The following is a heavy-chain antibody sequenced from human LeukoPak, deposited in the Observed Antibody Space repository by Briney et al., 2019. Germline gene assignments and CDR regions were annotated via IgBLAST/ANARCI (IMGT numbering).Heavy chain of an antibody. V-gene: IGHV3-11*01. CDR1: GFTFDDYG. Sequence: GGSLRLSCAASGFTFDDYGMSWIRQAPGKGLEWVSYINTIGNSIYNADSVKGRFTMSRDNAENSLYLQMNSLRAEDTAVYFCARVLGSYANDFWGQGTLVTVSS. D-gene: IGHD1-26*01. J-gene: IGHJ4*02. CDR3: ARVLGSYANDF. CDR2: INTIGNSI.